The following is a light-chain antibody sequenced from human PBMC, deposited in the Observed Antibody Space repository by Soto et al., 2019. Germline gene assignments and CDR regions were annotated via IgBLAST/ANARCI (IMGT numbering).Light chain of an antibody. CDR2: EVS. CDR3: SSFAGSPVV. V-gene: IGLV2-8*01. Sequence: QSALTQPPSASGSLGQSVTIPCTGTSSDVGDYNYVSWYQQHPGQVPKLMIYEVSKRPSGVPDRFSGSKSGNTASLTVSGLQAEDEADYYCSSFAGSPVVFGGGTKLTV. J-gene: IGLJ2*01. CDR1: SSDVGDYNY.